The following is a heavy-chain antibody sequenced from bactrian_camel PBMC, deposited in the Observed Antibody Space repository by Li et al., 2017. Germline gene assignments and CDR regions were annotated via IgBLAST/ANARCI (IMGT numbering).Heavy chain of an antibody. Sequence: HVQLVESGGGLVQSGGSLRLSCATSGFTFSAYYMNWVRQVPEKGLLEWISGISGGGSWTQYSDSVKGRFTISRDTAESTVYLEMNNLNSEDTALYYCTRAYDVRWPYDNWGQGTQVTVS. V-gene: IGHV3S6*01. CDR2: ISGGGSWT. D-gene: IGHD4*01. J-gene: IGHJ4*01. CDR1: GFTFSAYY. CDR3: TRAYDVRWPYDN.